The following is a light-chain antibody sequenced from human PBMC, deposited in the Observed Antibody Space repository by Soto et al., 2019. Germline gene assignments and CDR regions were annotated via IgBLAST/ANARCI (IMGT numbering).Light chain of an antibody. CDR1: QDITIY. J-gene: IGKJ3*01. CDR2: DAS. Sequence: DIQMTQSPSSLFASVGDRVTITCQASQDITIYLNWYQQRPGRAPKLLIYDASTLETGVPSRFSGSGSGTVFTFTISSLQPEDIATYYCQHYENLPFTFGPGTKVAI. V-gene: IGKV1-33*01. CDR3: QHYENLPFT.